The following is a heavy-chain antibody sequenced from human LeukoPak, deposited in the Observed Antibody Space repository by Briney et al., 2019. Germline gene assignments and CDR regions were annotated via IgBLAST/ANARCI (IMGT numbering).Heavy chain of an antibody. Sequence: SETLSLTCTVSGGSISSGDYYWSWIRQPPGKGLEWIGYIYYSGSTYYNPSLKSRVTISVDTSKNQFSLKLSSVTAADTAVYYCARVGFGELLLGEDFDYWGQGTLVTVSS. CDR3: ARVGFGELLLGEDFDY. D-gene: IGHD3-10*01. V-gene: IGHV4-30-4*01. J-gene: IGHJ4*02. CDR1: GGSISSGDYY. CDR2: IYYSGST.